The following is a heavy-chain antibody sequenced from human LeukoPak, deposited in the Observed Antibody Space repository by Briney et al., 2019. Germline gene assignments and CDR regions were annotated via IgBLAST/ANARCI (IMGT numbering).Heavy chain of an antibody. Sequence: GGSLRLSCAASGFIFTNYWMTWVRQAPGKGLEWVATIKEDGSDKHYVNSVKGRFTISRDNSKNTLYLQMNSLRAEDTAVYYCAKDALYYDFWSGYYKAQYYFDYWGQGTLVTVSS. CDR1: GFIFTNYW. V-gene: IGHV3-7*03. CDR3: AKDALYYDFWSGYYKAQYYFDY. D-gene: IGHD3-3*01. CDR2: IKEDGSDK. J-gene: IGHJ4*02.